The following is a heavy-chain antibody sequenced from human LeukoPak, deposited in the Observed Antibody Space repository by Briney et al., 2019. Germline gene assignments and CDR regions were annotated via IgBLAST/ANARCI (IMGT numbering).Heavy chain of an antibody. D-gene: IGHD3-9*01. V-gene: IGHV3-11*01. Sequence: GGSLRLSCAASGFTFSDYYMSWIRQAPGKGLEWVSYISSSGSTIYYADSVKGRFTISRDNAKNSLYLQMNSLRAEDTAVYYCARDLGPRYDILTGYGEPYRNDAFDIWGQGTMVTVSS. CDR1: GFTFSDYY. CDR3: ARDLGPRYDILTGYGEPYRNDAFDI. CDR2: ISSSGSTI. J-gene: IGHJ3*02.